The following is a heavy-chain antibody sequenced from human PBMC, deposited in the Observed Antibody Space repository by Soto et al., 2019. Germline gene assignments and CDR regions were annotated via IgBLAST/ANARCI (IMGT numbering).Heavy chain of an antibody. J-gene: IGHJ6*02. Sequence: GGSLRLSCAASGFTFSSYSMNWVRQAPGKGLEWVSSISSSSSYIYYADSVKGRFTISRDNAKNSLYLQMNSLRAEDTAVYYCARDFWSGYYTGYYYGMDVWGQGTTVTVSS. CDR1: GFTFSSYS. D-gene: IGHD3-3*01. CDR2: ISSSSSYI. V-gene: IGHV3-21*01. CDR3: ARDFWSGYYTGYYYGMDV.